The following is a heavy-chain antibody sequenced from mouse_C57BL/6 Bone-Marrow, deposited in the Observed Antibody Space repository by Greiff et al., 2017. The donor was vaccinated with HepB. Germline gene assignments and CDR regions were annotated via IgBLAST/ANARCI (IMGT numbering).Heavy chain of an antibody. Sequence: EVQLQQSGPVLVKPGASVKMSCKASGYTFTDYYMNWVKQSHGKSLEWIGVINPYNGGTSYNQKFKGKATLTVDKSSSTAYMELNSLTSEDSAVYYCARQLRLRAYWGQGTLVTVSA. J-gene: IGHJ3*01. CDR3: ARQLRLRAY. V-gene: IGHV1-19*01. CDR1: GYTFTDYY. CDR2: INPYNGGT. D-gene: IGHD3-2*02.